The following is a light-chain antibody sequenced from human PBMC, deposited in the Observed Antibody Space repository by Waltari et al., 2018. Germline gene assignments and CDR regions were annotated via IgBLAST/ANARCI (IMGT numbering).Light chain of an antibody. Sequence: EIVLTQSPATLSLSPGERATLSCRASQSVSSYLAWSQQKPGQAPRLLLYDASNRATCIPARFSGSGSGTDFTLTISSLEPEDFAVYYCQQRSNWPPSITFGQGTRLEIK. CDR1: QSVSSY. V-gene: IGKV3-11*01. J-gene: IGKJ5*01. CDR3: QQRSNWPPSIT. CDR2: DAS.